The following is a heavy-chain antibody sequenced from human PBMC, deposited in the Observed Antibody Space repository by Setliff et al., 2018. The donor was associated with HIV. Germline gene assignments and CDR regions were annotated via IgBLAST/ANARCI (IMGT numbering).Heavy chain of an antibody. Sequence: ASVKVSCKASGYTFTDEYIHWIRQAPGQGLEWMGRINPINGDASYAQKFQGSVTMTRDTAVSTAFLELITLTPDDTAIFYCAKAKTTFGAVITSGWFDPWGQGTLVTVSS. CDR2: INPINGDA. D-gene: IGHD3-3*01. J-gene: IGHJ5*02. CDR1: GYTFTDEY. CDR3: AKAKTTFGAVITSGWFDP. V-gene: IGHV1-2*06.